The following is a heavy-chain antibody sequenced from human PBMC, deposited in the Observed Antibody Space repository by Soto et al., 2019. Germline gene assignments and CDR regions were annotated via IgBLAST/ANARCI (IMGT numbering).Heavy chain of an antibody. CDR2: TYYKYKWNN. Sequence: LSVPGAISWDNISYLSFDWNLITHSPSRGLEWLGRTYYKYKWNNDYALSVKSRITINPDTSKNQFSLHLYSVTPEDTAVYYCTGITWFRGMDVWGQGTPVTVSS. CDR3: TGITWFRGMDV. V-gene: IGHV6-1*01. J-gene: IGHJ6*02. CDR1: WDNISYLSFD. D-gene: IGHD3-10*01.